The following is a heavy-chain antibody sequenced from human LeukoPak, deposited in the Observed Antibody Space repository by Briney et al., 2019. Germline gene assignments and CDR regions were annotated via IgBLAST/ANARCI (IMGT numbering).Heavy chain of an antibody. J-gene: IGHJ5*02. CDR3: ARLGYSSSWKYNWFDP. V-gene: IGHV4-38-2*02. CDR1: GYSISSGYY. D-gene: IGHD6-13*01. CDR2: IYYSGST. Sequence: SETLSLTCTVSGYSISSGYYWGWIRQPPGKGLEWIGSIYYSGSTYYNPSLKSRVTISVDTSKNQFSLKLSSVTAADTAVYYCARLGYSSSWKYNWFDPWGRGTLVTVSS.